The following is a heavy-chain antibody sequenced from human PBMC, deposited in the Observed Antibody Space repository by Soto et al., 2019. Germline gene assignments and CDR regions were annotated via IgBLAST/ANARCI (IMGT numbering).Heavy chain of an antibody. CDR2: ISGSCGST. CDR3: AKGSMVRGVVLMGY. CDR1: GFTFSSYA. V-gene: IGHV3-23*01. D-gene: IGHD3-10*01. J-gene: IGHJ4*02. Sequence: EVQLLESGGGLVQPGGSLRLSCAASGFTFSSYAMSWVRQAPGKGLEWVSAISGSCGSTYYADSVKGRFTIYRDHSKNTLYLQMNGLSSEDTAVYYCAKGSMVRGVVLMGYWGQGTLVTVSS.